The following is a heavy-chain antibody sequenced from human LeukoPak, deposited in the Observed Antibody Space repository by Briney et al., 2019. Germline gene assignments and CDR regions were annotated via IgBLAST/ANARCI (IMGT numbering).Heavy chain of an antibody. Sequence: PGRSLRLSCAASGFNFSSYGMHWVRQAPGKGLEWVTSLWFDGSNIHYADSVKGRVIISRDNSKSALYLQMNSLRAEDTAIYYCARDSLPMAVTGPFDHWGQGALVTVSS. D-gene: IGHD6-19*01. V-gene: IGHV3-33*01. CDR3: ARDSLPMAVTGPFDH. J-gene: IGHJ4*02. CDR1: GFNFSSYG. CDR2: LWFDGSNI.